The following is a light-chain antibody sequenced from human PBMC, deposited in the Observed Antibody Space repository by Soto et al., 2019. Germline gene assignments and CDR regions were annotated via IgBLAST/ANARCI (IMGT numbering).Light chain of an antibody. CDR3: SSYADANNYV. V-gene: IGLV2-8*01. CDR1: SSDVGGYNF. CDR2: EVI. J-gene: IGLJ1*01. Sequence: QSALTQPPSASGSPGQSVTISCTGTSSDVGGYNFVSWYQHHPGKAPKLIIYEVIKRPSGVPDRFSGSKSGNTASLTVSGLQAEDEADYFCSSYADANNYVFGTGTKVTV.